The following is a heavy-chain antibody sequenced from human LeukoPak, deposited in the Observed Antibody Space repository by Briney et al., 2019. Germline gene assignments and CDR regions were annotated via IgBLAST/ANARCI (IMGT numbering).Heavy chain of an antibody. CDR3: AKGLSSGSYYGHSYYYYYYMDV. CDR2: ISGSGGSR. Sequence: GGSLRLSCAASGFTFSSYAMSWLRQAPGKGVDWVSGISGSGGSRYDADSVKGRFTISRDNSKNTLYLQMNSLRAEDTAVYYCAKGLSSGSYYGHSYYYYYYMDVWGKGTTVTVSS. CDR1: GFTFSSYA. J-gene: IGHJ6*03. V-gene: IGHV3-23*01. D-gene: IGHD1-26*01.